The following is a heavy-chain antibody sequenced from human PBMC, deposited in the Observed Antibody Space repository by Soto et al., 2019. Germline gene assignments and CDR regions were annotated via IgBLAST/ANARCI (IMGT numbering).Heavy chain of an antibody. Sequence: PSETLSLTCTVSGGSISSYFWSWIRQPPGKGLEWIEYIYYSGSTNYNPSLKSRVTISVDTSKNQFSLKLTSVTAADTAVYYCARHVSGWYDAGDYYYGMDVWGQGTMVTVSS. CDR3: ARHVSGWYDAGDYYYGMDV. J-gene: IGHJ6*02. CDR2: IYYSGST. CDR1: GGSISSYF. V-gene: IGHV4-59*01. D-gene: IGHD6-13*01.